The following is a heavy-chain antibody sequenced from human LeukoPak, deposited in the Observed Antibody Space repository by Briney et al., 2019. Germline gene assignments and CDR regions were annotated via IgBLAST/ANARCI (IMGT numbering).Heavy chain of an antibody. J-gene: IGHJ4*02. V-gene: IGHV4-30-4*01. CDR3: ARGGEYYYDSSGYYYFDY. CDR2: IYYSGST. Sequence: SQTLSLTCTVSGGSISSGDYYWRWIRQPPGKGLEWIGYIYYSGSTYYNPSLKSRVTISVDTSKNQFSLKLSSVTAADTAVYYCARGGEYYYDSSGYYYFDYWGQGTLVTVSS. D-gene: IGHD3-22*01. CDR1: GGSISSGDYY.